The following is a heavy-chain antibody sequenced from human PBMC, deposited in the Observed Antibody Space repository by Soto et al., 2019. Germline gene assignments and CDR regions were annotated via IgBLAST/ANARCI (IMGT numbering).Heavy chain of an antibody. V-gene: IGHV3-48*02. CDR1: GFTFSSYS. D-gene: IGHD3-22*01. J-gene: IGHJ5*02. CDR2: ISSSSSTI. CDR3: ARIPAGGYLNWFDP. Sequence: GGSLRLSCAASGFTFSSYSMNWVRQAPGKGLEWVSYISSSSSTIYYADSVKGRFTISRDNAKNSLYLQMNSLRDEDTAVYYCARIPAGGYLNWFDPWGQETLVTVSS.